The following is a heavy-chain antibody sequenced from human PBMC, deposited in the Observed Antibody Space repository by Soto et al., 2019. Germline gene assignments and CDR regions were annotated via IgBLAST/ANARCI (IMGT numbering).Heavy chain of an antibody. J-gene: IGHJ6*02. CDR1: GGTFGSYA. CDR2: IIPILNSP. D-gene: IGHD1-7*01. Sequence: SVKVSCKASGGTFGSYAITWVRRAPGQGLEWLGGIIPILNSPAYAQKFQARVVITADEITNTAYMELNSLRFDDTAVYYCARELMPFTNWNYSPGMDVWGQGTTVTVSS. V-gene: IGHV1-69*13. CDR3: ARELMPFTNWNYSPGMDV.